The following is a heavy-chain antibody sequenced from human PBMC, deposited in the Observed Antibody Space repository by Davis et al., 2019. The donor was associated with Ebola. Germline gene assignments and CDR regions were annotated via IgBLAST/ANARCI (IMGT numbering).Heavy chain of an antibody. V-gene: IGHV4-34*01. CDR1: GGSFSGYY. CDR2: INHSGST. CDR3: ARVWGHGGNSSDY. J-gene: IGHJ4*02. D-gene: IGHD4-23*01. Sequence: PSETLSLTCAVYGGSFSGYYWSWIRQPPGKGLEWIGEINHSGSTNYNPSLKSRVTISVDTSKNQFSLKLSSVTAADTAVYYCARVWGHGGNSSDYWGQGTLVTVSS.